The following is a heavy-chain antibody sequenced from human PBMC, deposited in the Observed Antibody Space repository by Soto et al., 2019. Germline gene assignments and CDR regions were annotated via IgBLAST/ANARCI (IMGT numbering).Heavy chain of an antibody. V-gene: IGHV3-33*01. CDR1: GFTFSSYG. D-gene: IGHD4-17*01. CDR3: ARGLGRYGDYRGLYYYYGMDV. Sequence: QVQLVESGGGVVQPGRSLRLSCAASGFTFSSYGMHWVRQAPGKGLEWVAVIWYDGSNKYYADSVKGRFTISRDNYKNTLYLQMNSLRAEDTAVYYCARGLGRYGDYRGLYYYYGMDVWGQGTTVTVSS. J-gene: IGHJ6*02. CDR2: IWYDGSNK.